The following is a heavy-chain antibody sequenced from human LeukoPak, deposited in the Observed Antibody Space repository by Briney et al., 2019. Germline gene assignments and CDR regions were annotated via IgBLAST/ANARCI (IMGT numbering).Heavy chain of an antibody. Sequence: GESLKISCKGSGYSFTSYWIGWVRQLPGKGLEWMGIIYPGDSHTRYSPSFQGQVTISADKSISTAYLQWSSLKASDTAMYYCARTLNYYDSSGYKYYFDYWGQGTLVTVSS. D-gene: IGHD3-22*01. CDR2: IYPGDSHT. V-gene: IGHV5-51*01. CDR1: GYSFTSYW. J-gene: IGHJ4*02. CDR3: ARTLNYYDSSGYKYYFDY.